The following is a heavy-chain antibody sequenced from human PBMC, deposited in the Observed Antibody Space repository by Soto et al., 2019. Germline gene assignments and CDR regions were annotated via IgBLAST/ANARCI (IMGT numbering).Heavy chain of an antibody. V-gene: IGHV1-69*12. CDR2: IMPIFRTP. CDR1: GGTFSNSA. Sequence: QVHLEQSGAEVKRPGSSVKVSCKASGGTFSNSAISWVRQAPGQGLEWMGGIMPIFRTPDYAQKFQGRVTITADESSTTAYMELTGRSSYDTAVYYCARAKDRLQLGGNYSYVLDVWGQGTTVTVSS. D-gene: IGHD5-12*01. CDR3: ARAKDRLQLGGNYSYVLDV. J-gene: IGHJ6*02.